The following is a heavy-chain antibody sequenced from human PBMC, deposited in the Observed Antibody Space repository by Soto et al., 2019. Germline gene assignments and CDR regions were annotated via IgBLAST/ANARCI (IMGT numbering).Heavy chain of an antibody. CDR1: GGSISSSSYY. D-gene: IGHD2-15*01. CDR3: SVLFGFTTTCYCDP. Sequence: QLHLQESGPGLVKPSETLSLTCPVSGGSISSSSYYWAWIRQPPGSGLGWIGSIDYSGITYYSPSGKSRVTISIAPSKIQFSPRLGWVPAADSGVCYCSVLFGFTTTCYCDPWGEGTLVTVSP. J-gene: IGHJ5*02. V-gene: IGHV4-39*01. CDR2: IDYSGIT.